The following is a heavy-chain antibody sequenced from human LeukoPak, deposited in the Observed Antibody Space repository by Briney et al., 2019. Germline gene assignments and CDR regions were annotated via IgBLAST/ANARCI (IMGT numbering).Heavy chain of an antibody. CDR2: IYYSGST. V-gene: IGHV4-39*01. J-gene: IGHJ4*02. CDR3: ARLGSSPPFFDY. D-gene: IGHD3-10*01. CDR1: GGSISSSSYY. Sequence: SETLSLTCTVSGGSISSSSYYWGWFRQPPGKGLEWIGSIYYSGSTYYNPSLKSRVTISVDTSKNQFSLKLGSVAAADTAVYYCARLGSSPPFFDYWGQGTLVTVSS.